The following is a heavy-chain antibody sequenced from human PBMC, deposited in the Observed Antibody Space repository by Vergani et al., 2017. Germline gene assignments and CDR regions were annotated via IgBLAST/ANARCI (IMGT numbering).Heavy chain of an antibody. D-gene: IGHD3-3*01. V-gene: IGHV3-30*18. CDR2: ISYDGSNK. CDR1: GFTFSSYG. J-gene: IGHJ4*02. CDR3: AKDSRAYYDFWSGRYYFDY. Sequence: VQLVESGGGVVQPGRSLRLSCAASGFTFSSYGMHWVRQAPGKGLEWVAVISYDGSNKYYADSVKGRFTISRDNSKNTLYLQMNSLRAEDTAVYYCAKDSRAYYDFWSGRYYFDYWGQGTLVTVSS.